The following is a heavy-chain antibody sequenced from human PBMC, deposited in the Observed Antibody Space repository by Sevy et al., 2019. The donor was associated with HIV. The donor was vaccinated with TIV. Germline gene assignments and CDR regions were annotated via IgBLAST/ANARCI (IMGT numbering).Heavy chain of an antibody. CDR2: IGYDGSNK. J-gene: IGHJ4*02. CDR1: GFTPSTYG. Sequence: GGSLRLSCTASGFTPSTYGMHWVRQAPGKGLEWVAVIGYDGSNKYYADSVKGRFTISRDNSKNTVFLQMDSLRVEDTAVYYCARDPGMYGDYLLAYFDSWGQGTLVTVSS. V-gene: IGHV3-33*01. CDR3: ARDPGMYGDYLLAYFDS. D-gene: IGHD1-1*01.